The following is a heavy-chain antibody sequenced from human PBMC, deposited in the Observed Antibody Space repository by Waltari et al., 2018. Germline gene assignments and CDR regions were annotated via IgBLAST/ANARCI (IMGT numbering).Heavy chain of an antibody. CDR1: RFTFSSYG. CDR3: AKVWYNWNYYGMDV. D-gene: IGHD1-20*01. V-gene: IGHV3-30*18. CDR2: ISYDGSNK. Sequence: QVQLVESGGGVVQPGRSLRLSCAASRFTFSSYGMHWVRQAPGKGLEWVAFISYDGSNKYYADSVKGRFTISRDNSKNTLYLQMNSLRAEDTAVYYCAKVWYNWNYYGMDVWGQGPTVTVSS. J-gene: IGHJ6*02.